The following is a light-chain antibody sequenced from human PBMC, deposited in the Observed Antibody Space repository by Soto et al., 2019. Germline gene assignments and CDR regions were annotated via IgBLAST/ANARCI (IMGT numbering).Light chain of an antibody. V-gene: IGLV2-23*02. CDR3: CSYAGSDTYV. Sequence: QSALTQPASVSGSPGQSITISCTGTSNNVGNYNLVSWYQQHPGKAPKLMIYEVYKRPPGVSNRFSGSKSGITASLTISGLQAEDEGDYYCCSYAGSDTYVFGPGTKLTVL. J-gene: IGLJ1*01. CDR1: SNNVGNYNL. CDR2: EVY.